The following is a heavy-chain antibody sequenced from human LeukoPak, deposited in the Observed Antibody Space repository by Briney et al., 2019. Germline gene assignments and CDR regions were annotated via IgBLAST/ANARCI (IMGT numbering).Heavy chain of an antibody. J-gene: IGHJ6*02. CDR1: GGSISSYY. CDR2: IYYSGST. Sequence: SETLSLTCAVSGGSISSYYWSWIRQPPGKGLEWIGYIYYSGSTNYNPSLKSRVTISVDTSKSQFSLKLSSVTAADTAVYYCARDDILTGYSYGMDVWGQGTTVTVSS. V-gene: IGHV4-59*01. CDR3: ARDDILTGYSYGMDV. D-gene: IGHD3-9*01.